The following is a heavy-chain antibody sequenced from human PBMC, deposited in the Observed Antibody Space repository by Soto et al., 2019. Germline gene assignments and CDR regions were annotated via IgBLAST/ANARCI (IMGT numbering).Heavy chain of an antibody. CDR3: ARTHGDSIFDI. D-gene: IGHD2-21*01. Sequence: ASETLSLTCTVSGGSISSYYWSWIRQPPGKGLEWIGYIYYSGSTNYNPSLKSRVTISVDTSKNQFSLKLSSVTAADTAVYYCARTHGDSIFDIWGQGTMVTVSS. CDR1: GGSISSYY. V-gene: IGHV4-59*08. J-gene: IGHJ3*02. CDR2: IYYSGST.